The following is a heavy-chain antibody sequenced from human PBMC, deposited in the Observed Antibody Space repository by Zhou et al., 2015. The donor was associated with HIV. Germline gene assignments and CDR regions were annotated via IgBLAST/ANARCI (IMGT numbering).Heavy chain of an antibody. CDR1: GGTFSSYA. CDR3: AREGSYYDSSGYYPQPGGYFDL. D-gene: IGHD3-22*01. J-gene: IGHJ2*01. CDR2: IIPIFGTA. Sequence: QVQLVQSGAEVKKPGSSVKVSCKASGGTFSSYAISWVRQAPGQGLEWMGGIIPIFGTANYAQKFQGRVTITADESTSTAYMELSSLRSEDTAVYYCAREGSYYDSSGYYPQPGGYFDLWGRGTLVTVSS. V-gene: IGHV1-69*12.